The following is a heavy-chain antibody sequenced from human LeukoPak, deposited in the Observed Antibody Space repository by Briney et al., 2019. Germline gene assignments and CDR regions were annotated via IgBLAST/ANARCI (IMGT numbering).Heavy chain of an antibody. D-gene: IGHD3-10*01. V-gene: IGHV1-69*04. CDR3: ARDSFEKNAFDI. Sequence: SVKVSCKASGGTFSSYAISWVRQAPGQGLEWLGRIIPILGIANYAQKFQGRVTITADKSTSTAYMELSSLRSEDTAVYYCARDSFEKNAFDIWGQGTMVTVSS. J-gene: IGHJ3*02. CDR1: GGTFSSYA. CDR2: IIPILGIA.